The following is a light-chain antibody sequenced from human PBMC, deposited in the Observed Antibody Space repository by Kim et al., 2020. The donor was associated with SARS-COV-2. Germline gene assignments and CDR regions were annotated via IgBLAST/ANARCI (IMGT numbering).Light chain of an antibody. CDR1: QGISNY. CDR3: QKYNRELGT. J-gene: IGKJ1*01. Sequence: TVRHRVPITSRESQGISNYLAWYHPKTRKVPTHLIYAASALQAGVPSQFSGSGSGTDFTLTINSLQPEDVATYYCQKYNRELGTFGQGTKVDI. CDR2: AAS. V-gene: IGKV1-27*01.